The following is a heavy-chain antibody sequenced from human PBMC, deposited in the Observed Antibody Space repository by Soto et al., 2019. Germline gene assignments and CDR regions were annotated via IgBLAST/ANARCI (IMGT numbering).Heavy chain of an antibody. CDR1: GGSISSADYY. D-gene: IGHD3-3*01. J-gene: IGHJ6*01. CDR3: ARSDRITIFGVVIPYYGMDV. V-gene: IGHV4-61*08. CDR2: IYYSGST. Sequence: PSETLSLTCTVSGGSISSADYYWSWIRQPPGKGLEWIGYIYYSGSTNYNPSLKSRVTISVDTSKNQFSLKLSSVTAADTAVYYCARSDRITIFGVVIPYYGMDVWGQGTTVT.